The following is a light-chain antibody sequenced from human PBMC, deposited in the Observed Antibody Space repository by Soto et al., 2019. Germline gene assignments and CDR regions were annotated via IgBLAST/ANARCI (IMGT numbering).Light chain of an antibody. Sequence: EIVMTQSPATLSVSPGERATLSCRASQSVGSNLAWYQQKPGQAPRLLMYGASARATGIPARFSGSGSGTEFALTISSLQSEDFAVYYCQQYNEWPPITFGQGTRLEMK. CDR3: QQYNEWPPIT. CDR1: QSVGSN. J-gene: IGKJ5*01. CDR2: GAS. V-gene: IGKV3-15*01.